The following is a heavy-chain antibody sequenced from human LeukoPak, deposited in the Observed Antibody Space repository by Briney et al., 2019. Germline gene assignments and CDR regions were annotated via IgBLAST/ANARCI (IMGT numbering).Heavy chain of an antibody. CDR1: GYTFTGYY. CDR2: INPNSGGT. Sequence: GASVKVSCKASGYTFTGYYMHWVRQAPGQGLEWMGWINPNSGGTNYAQKFQGRVTMTRDTSISTAYMELSRLRSDDTAVYYCARDRYDPHIGSGRRMDVWGQGTTVTVSS. V-gene: IGHV1-2*02. D-gene: IGHD3-10*01. CDR3: ARDRYDPHIGSGRRMDV. J-gene: IGHJ6*02.